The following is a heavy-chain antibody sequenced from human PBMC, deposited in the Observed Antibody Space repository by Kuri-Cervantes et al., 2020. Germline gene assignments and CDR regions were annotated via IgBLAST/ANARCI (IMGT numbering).Heavy chain of an antibody. Sequence: SLKISCAASGFSFEDYAMHWVRQVPGKGLEWVSGISWNGGGVGYAVSVRGRFTISRDNSKNTLWLQMNSLRAEDTAVYYCARSITMVRGYGMDVWGQGTTVTVSS. D-gene: IGHD3-10*01. CDR2: ISWNGGGV. CDR1: GFSFEDYA. V-gene: IGHV3-9*01. J-gene: IGHJ6*02. CDR3: ARSITMVRGYGMDV.